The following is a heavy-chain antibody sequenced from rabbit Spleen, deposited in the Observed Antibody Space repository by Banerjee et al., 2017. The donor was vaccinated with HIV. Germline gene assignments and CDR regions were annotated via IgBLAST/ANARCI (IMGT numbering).Heavy chain of an antibody. CDR1: GFSFSSSYW. CDR3: ARDRDVGNLYQSYYFDL. V-gene: IGHV1S45*01. CDR2: IGTGNSKT. Sequence: QEQLVESGGGLVQPEGSLTLTCTASGFSFSSSYWICWVRQAPGKGLEWIGCIGTGNSKTYYASWANGRFTLSKTSSTTVTLQMTSLTAADTATYFCARDRDVGNLYQSYYFDLWGPGTLVTVS. J-gene: IGHJ4*01. D-gene: IGHD4-2*01.